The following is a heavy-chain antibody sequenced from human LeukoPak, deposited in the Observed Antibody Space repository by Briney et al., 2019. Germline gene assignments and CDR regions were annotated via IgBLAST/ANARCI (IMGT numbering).Heavy chain of an antibody. CDR1: GFTFSSYG. CDR3: AKGGAIAVAGHFDY. J-gene: IGHJ4*02. CDR2: IRYDGSNK. V-gene: IGHV3-30*02. Sequence: GGSLRLSCAASGFTFSSYGMHWVRQAPGKGLEGVAFIRYDGSNKYYADSVKGRFTISRDNSKNTLYLQMNSLRAEDTAVYYCAKGGAIAVAGHFDYWGQGTLVTVSS. D-gene: IGHD6-19*01.